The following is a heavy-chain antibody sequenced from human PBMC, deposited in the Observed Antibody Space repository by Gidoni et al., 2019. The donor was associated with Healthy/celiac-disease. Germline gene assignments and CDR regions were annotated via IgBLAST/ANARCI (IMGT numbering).Heavy chain of an antibody. CDR3: ARDEDIVVVPAGYGDYYKFDY. D-gene: IGHD2-2*01. CDR1: GGTFRSYA. V-gene: IGHV1-69*01. CDR2: IIPIFGTA. J-gene: IGHJ4*02. Sequence: QVQLVQSGAEVKKPGSSVKVSCKASGGTFRSYAIRLGRQAPGQGLEWMGGIIPIFGTANYAQKFQGRVTITADESTSTAYMELSSLRSEDTAVYYCARDEDIVVVPAGYGDYYKFDYWGQGTLVTVSS.